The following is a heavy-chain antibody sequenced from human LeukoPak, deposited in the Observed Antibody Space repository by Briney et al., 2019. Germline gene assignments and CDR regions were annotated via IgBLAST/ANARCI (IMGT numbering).Heavy chain of an antibody. D-gene: IGHD5-24*01. CDR2: ISSSGSTI. CDR1: GFTFSVYY. J-gene: IGHJ4*02. V-gene: IGHV3-11*04. Sequence: GGSLRLSCAASGFTFSVYYMRWVPHAPGKGREGVSYISSSGSTIYYADSVKGRFTISRDNAKNSLYLQMNSLRAEDTAVYYCARASAAMATVHFDYWRQGSLLSVCS. CDR3: ARASAAMATVHFDY.